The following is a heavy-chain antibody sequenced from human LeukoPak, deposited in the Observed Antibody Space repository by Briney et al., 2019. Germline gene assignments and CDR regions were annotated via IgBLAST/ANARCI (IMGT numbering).Heavy chain of an antibody. J-gene: IGHJ6*03. D-gene: IGHD6-13*01. CDR1: GGTFSSYT. CDR2: IIPLFGTP. CDR3: ARVVGLTGYSSSWYSGYYYYMDV. V-gene: IGHV1-69*06. Sequence: SVKVSCKASGGTFSSYTISWVRQAPGQGLEWMGGIIPLFGTPDYAQKFQDRLTITADKSTSTAYMELSSLRSEDTAVYYCARVVGLTGYSSSWYSGYYYYMDVWGKGTTVTVSS.